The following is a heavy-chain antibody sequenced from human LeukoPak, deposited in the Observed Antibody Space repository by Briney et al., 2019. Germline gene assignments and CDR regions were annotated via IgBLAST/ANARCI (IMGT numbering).Heavy chain of an antibody. Sequence: GGSLRLSCAASGFTVSSNYMSWVRQAPGKGLEWVSVIYSGGSTYYADSVKGRFTISRDNSKNTLYLQMNSLRAEDTAVYYCAKGLRYYYGSALDYWGQGALVTVSS. CDR1: GFTVSSNY. D-gene: IGHD3-10*01. J-gene: IGHJ4*02. CDR3: AKGLRYYYGSALDY. V-gene: IGHV3-66*01. CDR2: IYSGGST.